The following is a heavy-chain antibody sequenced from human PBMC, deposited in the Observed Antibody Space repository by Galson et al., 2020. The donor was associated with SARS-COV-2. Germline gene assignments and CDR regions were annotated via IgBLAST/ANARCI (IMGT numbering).Heavy chain of an antibody. J-gene: IGHJ4*02. CDR3: ARDSSYDSSGYFGAFDY. D-gene: IGHD3-22*01. CDR1: GFTFSDYS. CDR2: LSGDSGYI. V-gene: IGHV3-21*01. Sequence: GGSLRLSCAASGFTFSDYSMNWVRQAPGKGLEWVSSLSGDSGYIYYADSVKGRFTISRDNARNSLNLQLNSLRAEDTAVYFCARDSSYDSSGYFGAFDYWGQGTLVTGSS.